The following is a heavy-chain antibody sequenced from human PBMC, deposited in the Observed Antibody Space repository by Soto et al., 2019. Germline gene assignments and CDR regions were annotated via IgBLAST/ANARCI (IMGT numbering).Heavy chain of an antibody. J-gene: IGHJ5*02. CDR3: TRGGIWGVSWNWFDT. V-gene: IGHV3-13*01. D-gene: IGHD3-10*01. CDR2: IDSAGDA. Sequence: EVQVVESGGGLVQPGGSLRLSCAASGFTFSSHDMHWVRQVTGKGVEWVSGIDSAGDAKYPASVKGRFTISRENAKNSLYLQMNSLRAEDTAMYYCTRGGIWGVSWNWFDTWGQGTLVAVSS. CDR1: GFTFSSHD.